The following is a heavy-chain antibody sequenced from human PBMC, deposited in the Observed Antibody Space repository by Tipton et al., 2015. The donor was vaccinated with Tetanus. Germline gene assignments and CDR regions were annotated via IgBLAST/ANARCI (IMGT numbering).Heavy chain of an antibody. J-gene: IGHJ6*02. CDR3: ARARTRGAGSYQYFYYYGMVV. V-gene: IGHV4-34*01. Sequence: TLSLTCAVYGGSFSGYYWSWIRQPPGKGLEWIGEINHSGSTNYNPSLKSRVTISVDTSKNQFSLKLSSVTAADTAVYYCARARTRGAGSYQYFYYYGMVVWGQGTTFTVSS. D-gene: IGHD3-10*01. CDR1: GGSFSGYY. CDR2: INHSGST.